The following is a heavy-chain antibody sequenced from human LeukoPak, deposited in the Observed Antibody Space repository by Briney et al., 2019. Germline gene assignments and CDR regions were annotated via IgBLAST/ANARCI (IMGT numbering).Heavy chain of an antibody. CDR3: AVRLTGYFYSNYYYGMDV. J-gene: IGHJ6*02. CDR1: GFTFSSYS. CDR2: ISGSGGST. V-gene: IGHV3-23*01. D-gene: IGHD3-9*01. Sequence: PGGSLRLSCAASGFTFSSYSMNWVRQAPGKGLEWVSAISGSGGSTYYADSVKGRFTISRDNSRNTLYLQMNSLRAEDTAVYYCAVRLTGYFYSNYYYGMDVWGQGTTVTVSS.